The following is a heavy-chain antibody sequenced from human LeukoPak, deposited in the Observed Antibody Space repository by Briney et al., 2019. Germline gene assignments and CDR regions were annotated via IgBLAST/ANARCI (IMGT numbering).Heavy chain of an antibody. V-gene: IGHV1-2*02. CDR1: GYTFTGYY. CDR3: ARVAGTTHLYYFDY. Sequence: ASVKVSCKASGYTFTGYYMHWVRQAPGQGLEWMGWINPNSGGTNYAQKFQGRVTMTRDTSISTAYMELSRLRSDDTAVYYCARVAGTTHLYYFDYWGQGTLVTVSS. CDR2: INPNSGGT. J-gene: IGHJ4*02. D-gene: IGHD1-7*01.